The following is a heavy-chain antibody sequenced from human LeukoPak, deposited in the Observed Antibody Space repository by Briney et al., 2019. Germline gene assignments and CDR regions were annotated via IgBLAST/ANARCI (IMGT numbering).Heavy chain of an antibody. V-gene: IGHV4-38-2*02. Sequence: SETLSLTCTVSGYSISSGYYWGWIRQPPGKGLQWIGSIYHSGSTYYNPSLKSRVTISVDTSKNQFSLKLTSVTAADTAVYYCARQTGSGLFILPGGQGTLVTVSS. D-gene: IGHD3/OR15-3a*01. CDR2: IYHSGST. CDR1: GYSISSGYY. CDR3: ARQTGSGLFILP. J-gene: IGHJ4*02.